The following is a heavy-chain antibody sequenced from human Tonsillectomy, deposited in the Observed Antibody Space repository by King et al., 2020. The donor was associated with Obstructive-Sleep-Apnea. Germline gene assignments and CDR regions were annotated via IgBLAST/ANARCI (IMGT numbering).Heavy chain of an antibody. CDR2: IRYDGSNK. CDR1: GFTFSSYG. D-gene: IGHD6-13*01. J-gene: IGHJ5*02. V-gene: IGHV3-30*02. CDR3: AKDTIAAAGTGWFDP. Sequence: VQLVESGGGVVQPGRSLRLSCAASGFTFSSYGMHWVRQAPGKGLEWVAFIRYDGSNKYYADSGKGRFTISRDNSKNPLYLQMNSLRAEDTAVYYCAKDTIAAAGTGWFDPWGQGTLATVSS.